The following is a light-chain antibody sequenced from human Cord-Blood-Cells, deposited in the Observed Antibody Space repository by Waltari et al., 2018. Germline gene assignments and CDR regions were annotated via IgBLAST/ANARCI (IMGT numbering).Light chain of an antibody. V-gene: IGLV2-11*01. CDR1: SSDVGGYNY. CDR2: DVS. CDR3: CSYAGSYTLV. J-gene: IGLJ3*02. Sequence: QSALTQPRSVSGSPGQSVTISCTGTSSDVGGYNYVSWYQQHPGKAPKLMIYDVSKRPSGIPDRFSGSKSGNPACLTISGLQADDEADYYCCSYAGSYTLVFGGGTKLTVL.